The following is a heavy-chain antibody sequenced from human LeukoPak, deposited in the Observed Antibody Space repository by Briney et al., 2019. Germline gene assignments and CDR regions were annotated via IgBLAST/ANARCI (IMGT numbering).Heavy chain of an antibody. CDR2: IYASGNT. V-gene: IGHV4-61*01. D-gene: IGHD6-6*01. CDR1: GGSVSSASYY. J-gene: IGHJ4*02. Sequence: SETLSLTCTVSGGSVSSASYYWTWTRQPPGKGLEWIGYIYASGNTNYNPSLKSRVTISVDTSKNQFSLKLSSVTAADTAVYYCAREPRIAARPLDYWGQGTLVTVSS. CDR3: AREPRIAARPLDY.